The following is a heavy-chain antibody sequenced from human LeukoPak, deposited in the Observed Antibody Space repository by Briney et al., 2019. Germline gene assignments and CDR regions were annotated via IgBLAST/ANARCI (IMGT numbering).Heavy chain of an antibody. CDR2: IYTSGST. CDR3: ARDQLIITMVRGVIPAFDI. Sequence: MTSETLSLTCTVSGGSISSYYWSWIRQPAGKGLEWIGRIYTSGSTNYNPSLKSRVTMSVDTSKNQFSLKLSSVTAADTAVYYCARDQLIITMVRGVIPAFDIWGQGTMVTVSS. CDR1: GGSISSYY. V-gene: IGHV4-4*07. J-gene: IGHJ3*02. D-gene: IGHD3-10*01.